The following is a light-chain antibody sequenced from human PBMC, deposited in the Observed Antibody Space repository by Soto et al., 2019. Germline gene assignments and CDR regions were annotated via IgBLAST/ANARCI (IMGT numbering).Light chain of an antibody. V-gene: IGLV1-40*01. CDR2: GNS. CDR1: SCDIGGGYD. J-gene: IGLJ2*01. CDR3: QSYDSSLRVV. Sequence: QSVLTQPPSVSGSPGQTVTISCTGSSCDIGGGYDVHWYQQHPGTAPKLLIYGNSNRPSGVPDRFSGSKSGTSASLAITGLQAEDEADYYCQSYDSSLRVVFGGGTKLTVL.